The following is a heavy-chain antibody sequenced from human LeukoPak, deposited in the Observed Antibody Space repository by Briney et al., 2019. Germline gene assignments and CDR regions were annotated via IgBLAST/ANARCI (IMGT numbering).Heavy chain of an antibody. Sequence: SQTLSLTCAISDDSVSTNSAAWNWIRQSPSRGLEWLGRTYYRSKWYNDYAVSVKSRITIKPDTSKNQFSLQLNSVTPADTSVYYCARGVGTTQYYYYYMDVWGKGTAVTVSS. J-gene: IGHJ6*03. CDR2: TYYRSKWYN. CDR3: ARGVGTTQYYYYYMDV. D-gene: IGHD1-26*01. CDR1: DDSVSTNSAA. V-gene: IGHV6-1*01.